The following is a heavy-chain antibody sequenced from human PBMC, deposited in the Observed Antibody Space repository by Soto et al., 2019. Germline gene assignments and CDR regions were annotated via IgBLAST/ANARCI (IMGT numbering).Heavy chain of an antibody. CDR1: GGSITSYH. D-gene: IGHD3-22*01. CDR2: IYYGGST. CDR3: ARGGYYYENSGQNAYDY. Sequence: SETLSLTCVVSGGSITSYHWSWIRQHPGKGLEWIGYIYYGGSTYYNPSLKSRATISGDTSKNQFSLKLSSVTAADTAVYYCARGGYYYENSGQNAYDYWGQGILVTVSS. V-gene: IGHV4-31*11. J-gene: IGHJ4*01.